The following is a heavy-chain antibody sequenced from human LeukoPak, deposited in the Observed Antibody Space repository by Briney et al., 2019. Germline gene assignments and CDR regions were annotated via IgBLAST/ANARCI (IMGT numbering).Heavy chain of an antibody. CDR3: ASLVGGYYPPVEAFDI. J-gene: IGHJ3*02. CDR1: GFTFSTYW. CDR2: INGDGSTT. D-gene: IGHD3-3*01. Sequence: GGSLRLSCAASGFTFSTYWMHWVRQAPGKGLAWVSRINGDGSTTNYADSVRGRFTISRDNAKNTLYLQMNSLRADDSALYYCASLVGGYYPPVEAFDIWGQGTMVTVSS. V-gene: IGHV3-74*01.